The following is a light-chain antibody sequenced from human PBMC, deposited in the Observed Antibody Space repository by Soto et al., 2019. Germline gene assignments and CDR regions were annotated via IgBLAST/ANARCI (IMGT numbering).Light chain of an antibody. J-gene: IGKJ1*01. CDR2: GTS. CDR1: QSVSNN. Sequence: EIVMTQSPATLSVSPGERATVSCRASQSVSNNLAWYQQKPGQAPRLLIYGTSTRATGIPARFSGSGSGTEFTITITSLQSEDFAGYYWQQYNNWPRTVGQVTKV. V-gene: IGKV3-15*01. CDR3: QQYNNWPRT.